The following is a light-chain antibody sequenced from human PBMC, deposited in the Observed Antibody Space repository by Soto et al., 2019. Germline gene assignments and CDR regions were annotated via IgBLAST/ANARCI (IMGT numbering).Light chain of an antibody. V-gene: IGKV3-15*01. Sequence: EIVMTQSPATLSVSPGERVSLFCRASQSVSSNLAWYQQKPGQAPRLLLHSASTRATGIPARFSGGGAETEFTLTISSVQSEDFAVYYCQQYSYWPYTFGQGTKLEIK. CDR2: SAS. CDR3: QQYSYWPYT. CDR1: QSVSSN. J-gene: IGKJ2*01.